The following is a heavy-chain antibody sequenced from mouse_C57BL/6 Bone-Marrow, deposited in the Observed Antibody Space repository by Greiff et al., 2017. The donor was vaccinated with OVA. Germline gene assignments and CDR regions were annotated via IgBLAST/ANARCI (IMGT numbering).Heavy chain of an antibody. Sequence: EVNVVESGGGLVKPGGSLKLSCAASGFTFSSYAMSWVRQTPEKRLEWVATISDGGSYTYYPDNVKGRFTISRDNAKNNLYLQMSHLKSEDTAMYYCARRGSSYTWYFDVWGTGTTVTVSS. J-gene: IGHJ1*03. V-gene: IGHV5-4*03. CDR3: ARRGSSYTWYFDV. CDR1: GFTFSSYA. D-gene: IGHD1-1*01. CDR2: ISDGGSYT.